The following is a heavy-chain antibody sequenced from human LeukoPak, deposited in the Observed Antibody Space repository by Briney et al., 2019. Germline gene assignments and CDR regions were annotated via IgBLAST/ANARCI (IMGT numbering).Heavy chain of an antibody. CDR3: ARSGDYAKIFDY. CDR2: IIPIFGTA. Sequence: SVKVSCKASGRTFRSYAIRWVRQAPGQGFEWMGGIIPIFGTANYAQKFHGRVTITADESTSTAYMEMSSLRSEDTAVYYCARSGDYAKIFDYWGQGTLFTVSS. CDR1: GRTFRSYA. D-gene: IGHD4-17*01. J-gene: IGHJ4*02. V-gene: IGHV1-69*13.